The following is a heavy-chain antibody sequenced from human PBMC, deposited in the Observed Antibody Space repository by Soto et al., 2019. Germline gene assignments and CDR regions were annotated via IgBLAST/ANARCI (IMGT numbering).Heavy chain of an antibody. Sequence: SETLSLTCTVSGGSISSYYWSWIRQPPGKGLEWIGYIYYSGSTNYNPSLKSRVTISVDTSKNQFSMKLSSVTAADTAVYYCARVYGLDLFDYRVQGSLVTVSS. CDR3: ARVYGLDLFDY. V-gene: IGHV4-59*01. D-gene: IGHD2-8*01. CDR2: IYYSGST. J-gene: IGHJ4*02. CDR1: GGSISSYY.